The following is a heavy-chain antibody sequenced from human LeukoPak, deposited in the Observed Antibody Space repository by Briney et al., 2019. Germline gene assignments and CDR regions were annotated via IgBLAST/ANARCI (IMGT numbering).Heavy chain of an antibody. Sequence: PSETLSLTCTVSGGSISSYYWSWIRQPPGKGLEWIGYIYYSGSSNYNPSLKSRVSMSVDTSKNQVSLKLSSVTAADTAVYYCAGDPSGHFDYWGQGTLVTVSS. D-gene: IGHD2-15*01. CDR2: IYYSGSS. V-gene: IGHV4-59*01. J-gene: IGHJ4*01. CDR3: AGDPSGHFDY. CDR1: GGSISSYY.